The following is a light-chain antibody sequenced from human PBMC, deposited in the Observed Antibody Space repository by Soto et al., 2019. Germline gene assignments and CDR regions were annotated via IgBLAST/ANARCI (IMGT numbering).Light chain of an antibody. CDR3: QQYSNWPRT. V-gene: IGKV3-15*01. J-gene: IGKJ1*01. Sequence: EIVMTQSPGTLSVSPGERATLSCRASQSVSSNLAWYQQKPGQAPRLLIYGPSTRATGIPARFSGSGSGTEFTLTISSLQSEDFAVYYCQQYSNWPRTFGQGTKVEIK. CDR1: QSVSSN. CDR2: GPS.